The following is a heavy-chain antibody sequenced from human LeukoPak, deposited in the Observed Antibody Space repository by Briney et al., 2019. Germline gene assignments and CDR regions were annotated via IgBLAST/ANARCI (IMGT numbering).Heavy chain of an antibody. V-gene: IGHV4-34*01. J-gene: IGHJ4*02. CDR2: INHSGST. Sequence: PSETLSLTCAVYGGSFSGYYWSWIRQPPGKGLEWIGEINHSGSTNYNPSLKSRVTISVDTSKNQFSLKLSSVTAADTAVYYCARFIRNRGEDYWGQGTLVTVSS. D-gene: IGHD3-10*01. CDR3: ARFIRNRGEDY. CDR1: GGSFSGYY.